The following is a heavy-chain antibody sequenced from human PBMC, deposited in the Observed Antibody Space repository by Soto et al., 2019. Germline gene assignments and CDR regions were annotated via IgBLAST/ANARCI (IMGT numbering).Heavy chain of an antibody. Sequence: EVQLLESGGGLVQPGGSLRLSCAASGVTFSSHAMGWVRQAPGKGLEWVSGIGGSGDRTYYADTVKGRFTISRDNSKNTLYLHMNSLRAEDTAVYYCAKIAEAVAGTVYGYWGQGTLVTVSS. CDR2: IGGSGDRT. CDR3: AKIAEAVAGTVYGY. V-gene: IGHV3-23*01. J-gene: IGHJ4*02. CDR1: GVTFSSHA. D-gene: IGHD6-19*01.